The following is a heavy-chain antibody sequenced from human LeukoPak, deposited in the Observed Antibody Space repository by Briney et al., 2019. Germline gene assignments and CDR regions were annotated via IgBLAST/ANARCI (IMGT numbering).Heavy chain of an antibody. CDR2: IYWNDDK. CDR3: AHSYYYVSGSYYLFDY. V-gene: IGHV2-5*01. J-gene: IGHJ4*02. Sequence: SGPTLVKPTQTLTLTCTFSGFSLSTSGVGVGWIRQPPGKALECLALIYWNDDKRYSPSLKSRLTITKDTSKNQVVLTMTNMDPVGAATYYCAHSYYYVSGSYYLFDYWGQGTLVTVSS. CDR1: GFSLSTSGVG. D-gene: IGHD3-10*01.